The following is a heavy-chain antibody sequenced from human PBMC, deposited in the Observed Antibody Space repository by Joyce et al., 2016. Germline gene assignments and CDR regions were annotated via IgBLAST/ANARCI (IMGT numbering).Heavy chain of an antibody. Sequence: QVQLVQSGAEVKKPGASVKVSCKASGYTFTGHTIHWVRQAPGQSLEWMGWINAGNGNTRFSQKFQGRVTVSRDTSANTAYMEVSSLRSEDTAVYYCARGSSALTYFDFWGQGTLVTVSS. CDR1: GYTFTGHT. CDR3: ARGSSALTYFDF. V-gene: IGHV1-3*01. J-gene: IGHJ4*02. CDR2: INAGNGNT. D-gene: IGHD3-10*01.